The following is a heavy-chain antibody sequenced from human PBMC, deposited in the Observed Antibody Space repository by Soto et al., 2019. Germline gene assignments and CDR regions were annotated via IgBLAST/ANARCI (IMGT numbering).Heavy chain of an antibody. CDR1: GFSFSTYA. Sequence: PGGSLRLSCAASGFSFSTYAMHWVRQTPGKGLEWVAVISYDGDHKYYTDSVKGRFTISRDNSKNSLYLQMNSLRAEDTALYYCARGGVVSTYFDYWGQGTLVTVSS. CDR3: ARGGVVSTYFDY. CDR2: ISYDGDHK. D-gene: IGHD3-3*01. J-gene: IGHJ4*02. V-gene: IGHV3-30-3*01.